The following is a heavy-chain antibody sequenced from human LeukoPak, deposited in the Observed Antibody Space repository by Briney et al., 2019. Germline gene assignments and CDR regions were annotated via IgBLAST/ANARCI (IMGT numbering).Heavy chain of an antibody. CDR3: ARGPYPGYCRGGSCYVVWDC. D-gene: IGHD2-15*01. V-gene: IGHV3-48*03. J-gene: IGHJ4*02. Sequence: GGSLRLSCAASGFTFSSYEMNWVGQAPGKGLEGCSYISSSGSTIYYADSVKGRFTISRDNANNSLYLQLNRLRAEDTAVYYCARGPYPGYCRGGSCYVVWDCWGQGTLVTVSS. CDR2: ISSSGSTI. CDR1: GFTFSSYE.